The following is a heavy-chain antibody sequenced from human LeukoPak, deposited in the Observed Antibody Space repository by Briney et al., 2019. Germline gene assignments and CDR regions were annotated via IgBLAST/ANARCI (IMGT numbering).Heavy chain of an antibody. D-gene: IGHD4-4*01. CDR1: GGSISSYY. J-gene: IGHJ6*02. Sequence: PSETLSLTCTVSGGSISSYYWSWIRQPPGKGLEWIGYISYSGSTNSYPSLKSRVTISVDTSKNQVPLNLSSVTAADTAVYYCARATTVTTYYYYGMDVWGPGTTVTVSS. CDR2: ISYSGST. V-gene: IGHV4-59*01. CDR3: ARATTVTTYYYYGMDV.